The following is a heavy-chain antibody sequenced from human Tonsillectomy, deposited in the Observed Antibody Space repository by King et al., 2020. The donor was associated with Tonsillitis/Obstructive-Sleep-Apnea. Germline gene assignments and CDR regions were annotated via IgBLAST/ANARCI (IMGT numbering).Heavy chain of an antibody. J-gene: IGHJ3*02. CDR3: ARSYDSSGYTPGAFDI. CDR2: IFSNDEK. Sequence: GNVLVKPTETLTLTCTVSGFSLSNPRMGVSWIRQPPGKALEWLAHIFSNDEKSYSTSLKSRLTISKDTSKSQVVLTMTNMDPVDTATYYCARSYDSSGYTPGAFDIWGQGTMVTVSS. V-gene: IGHV2-26*01. CDR1: GFSLSNPRMG. D-gene: IGHD3-22*01.